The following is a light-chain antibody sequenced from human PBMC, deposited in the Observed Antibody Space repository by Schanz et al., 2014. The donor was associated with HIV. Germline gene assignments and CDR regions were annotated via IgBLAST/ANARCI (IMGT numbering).Light chain of an antibody. V-gene: IGKV1-6*01. J-gene: IGKJ5*01. Sequence: AIQMTQSPSSLSASVGDRVTITCRASQGIRDDLGWYQQKPGNAPNLLIYATSSLRSGVPSRFSGSGSGTDFTLTISSLQPEDFALYFCQQSFTTPSITFGQGTRLEIK. CDR1: QGIRDD. CDR3: QQSFTTPSIT. CDR2: ATS.